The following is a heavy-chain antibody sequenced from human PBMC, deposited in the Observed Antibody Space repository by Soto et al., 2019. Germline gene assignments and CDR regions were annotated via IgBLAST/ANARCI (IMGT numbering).Heavy chain of an antibody. Sequence: GGSLRLSCAASGFTFSSYGMHWVRQAPGKGLEWVAVISYDGSNKYYADSVKGRFTISRDNSKNTLYLQMTSLRAEDTAVYYCAKDTGDDHNNYYYYGMDVWGQGTTVTVSS. CDR1: GFTFSSYG. CDR2: ISYDGSNK. CDR3: AKDTGDDHNNYYYYGMDV. D-gene: IGHD2-21*01. V-gene: IGHV3-30*18. J-gene: IGHJ6*02.